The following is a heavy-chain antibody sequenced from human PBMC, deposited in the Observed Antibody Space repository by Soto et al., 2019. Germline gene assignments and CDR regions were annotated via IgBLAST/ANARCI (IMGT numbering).Heavy chain of an antibody. J-gene: IGHJ5*02. CDR3: ASAPYYYDISGRRFDP. V-gene: IGHV1-69*13. CDR1: GGTFSSYA. D-gene: IGHD3-22*01. Sequence: SVKVSCKASGGTFSSYAISWVRQAPGQGLEWMGGIIPIFGTANYAQKFQGRVTITADESTSTAYMELSSLRSEDTAVYYCASAPYYYDISGRRFDPWGQVTLVTGSS. CDR2: IIPIFGTA.